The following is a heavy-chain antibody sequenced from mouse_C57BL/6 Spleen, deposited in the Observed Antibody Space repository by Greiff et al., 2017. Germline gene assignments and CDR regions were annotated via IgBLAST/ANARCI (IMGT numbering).Heavy chain of an antibody. CDR3: APLYYSNPAWFAY. V-gene: IGHV1-22*01. CDR1: GYTFTDYN. J-gene: IGHJ3*01. D-gene: IGHD2-5*01. CDR2: INPNNGGT. Sequence: VQLQQSGPELVKPGASVKMSCKASGYTFTDYNMHWVKQSHGKSLEWIGYINPNNGGTSYNQKFKGKDTLTVNKSSSTAYMELRSLTSEDSAVYYCAPLYYSNPAWFAYWGQGTLVTVSA.